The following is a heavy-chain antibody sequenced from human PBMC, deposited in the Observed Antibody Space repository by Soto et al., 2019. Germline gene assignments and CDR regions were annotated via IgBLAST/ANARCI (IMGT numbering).Heavy chain of an antibody. J-gene: IGHJ4*02. V-gene: IGHV4-39*01. Sequence: SETLSLTCTVSGGSISSGTYYWGWVRQPPGKGLEWIGTIYYTGSTYYNSSLKSRVTISVDSSKKQFSLKLSSVTAADTALYFCATGDRRTWPYFDCWGQGTLVTVSS. CDR2: IYYTGST. CDR1: GGSISSGTYY. CDR3: ATGDRRTWPYFDC.